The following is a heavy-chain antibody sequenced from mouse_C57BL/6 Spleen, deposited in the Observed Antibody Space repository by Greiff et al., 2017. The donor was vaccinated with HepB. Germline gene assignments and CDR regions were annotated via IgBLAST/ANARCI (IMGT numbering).Heavy chain of an antibody. Sequence: EVKLEESGGGLVKPGGSLKLSCAASGFTFSDYGMNWVRQAPEKGLEWVAYISSGSSTIYYADTVKGRFTISRYNAKNTLFLEMTRLRSEDTAMYYCARSNYVYAMDYWGQGTSVTVSS. D-gene: IGHD2-5*01. CDR1: GFTFSDYG. CDR2: ISSGSSTI. J-gene: IGHJ4*01. V-gene: IGHV5-17*01. CDR3: ARSNYVYAMDY.